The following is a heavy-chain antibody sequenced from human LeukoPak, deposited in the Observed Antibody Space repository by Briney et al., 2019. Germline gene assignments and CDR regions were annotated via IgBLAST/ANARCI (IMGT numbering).Heavy chain of an antibody. D-gene: IGHD1-26*01. V-gene: IGHV1-3*03. Sequence: ASVKVSCKASGCTFTSYAMHWVRQAPGQRLEWMGWINAGNGNTKYSQEFQGRVTITRDTSASTAYMELSSLRSEDMAVYYCAAGATTGPFDYWGQGTLVTVSS. CDR2: INAGNGNT. CDR3: AAGATTGPFDY. J-gene: IGHJ4*02. CDR1: GCTFTSYA.